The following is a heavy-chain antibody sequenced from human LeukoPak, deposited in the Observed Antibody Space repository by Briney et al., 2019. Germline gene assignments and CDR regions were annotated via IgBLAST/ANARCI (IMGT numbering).Heavy chain of an antibody. CDR1: GFTFSSYS. Sequence: GGSLRLSCAASGFTFSSYSMNWVRQAPGKGLEWVSSISSSSSSYIYYADSVKGRFTISRDNAKNSLYLQMNSLRAEDTAVYYCARDAVPGRDFWSGYLVQWFDPWGQGTLVTVSS. V-gene: IGHV3-21*01. CDR3: ARDAVPGRDFWSGYLVQWFDP. J-gene: IGHJ5*02. CDR2: ISSSSSSYI. D-gene: IGHD3-3*01.